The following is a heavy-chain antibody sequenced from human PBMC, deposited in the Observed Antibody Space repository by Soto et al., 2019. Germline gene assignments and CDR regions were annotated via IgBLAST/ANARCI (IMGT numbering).Heavy chain of an antibody. CDR1: GGSISSGGYS. Sequence: QLQLQESGSGLVKPSQTLSLTCAVSGGSISSGGYSWSWIRQPPGKGLEWIGYIYHSGSTYYNPSPXSXXTISVDRPKYQFSLKLSSVTAADTAVYYCPRVPSPWGQGTLVTVSS. CDR3: PRVPSP. V-gene: IGHV4-30-2*01. CDR2: IYHSGST. J-gene: IGHJ5*02.